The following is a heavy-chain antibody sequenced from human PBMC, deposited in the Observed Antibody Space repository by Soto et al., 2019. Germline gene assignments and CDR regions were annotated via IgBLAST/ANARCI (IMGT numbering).Heavy chain of an antibody. Sequence: PSETLSLTCTVSGGSISSYYWSWIRQPPGKGLEWIGYIFYSGSTNYNPSLKSRVTISVDTSKNQFSLKLSSVTAADTAVYYCERKGYNYDYWGQGTLVTVSS. CDR3: ERKGYNYDY. J-gene: IGHJ4*02. CDR1: GGSISSYY. CDR2: IFYSGST. D-gene: IGHD5-18*01. V-gene: IGHV4-59*01.